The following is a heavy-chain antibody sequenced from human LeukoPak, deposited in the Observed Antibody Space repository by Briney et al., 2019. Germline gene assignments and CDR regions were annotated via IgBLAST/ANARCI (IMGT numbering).Heavy chain of an antibody. Sequence: GGSLRLSCAASGFTVNNNYMSWVRQAPGKGLEWVSVIYSGDITYYADSVKGRFTISRDNSKNTLYLQMNSLRAEDTAVYYCARDDCSTTPCYAYWGQGTLVTVSS. CDR2: IYSGDIT. D-gene: IGHD2-2*01. J-gene: IGHJ4*02. CDR3: ARDDCSTTPCYAY. CDR1: GFTVNNNY. V-gene: IGHV3-53*01.